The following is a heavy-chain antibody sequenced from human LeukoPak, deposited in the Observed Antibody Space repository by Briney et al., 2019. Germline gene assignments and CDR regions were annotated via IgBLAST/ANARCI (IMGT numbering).Heavy chain of an antibody. CDR1: GITVRSYG. V-gene: IGHV3-30*18. D-gene: IGHD4-17*01. CDR2: ISYDGSHK. Sequence: GGSLRLSCAASGITVRSYGMHWVRQAPGKGLEWVAVISYDGSHKYYADSVKGRFSISRDNSKNTLYLQMNSLRADDTAVYYCAKGARGDTVTSIVGLNWFDPWGQGTLVTVSS. J-gene: IGHJ5*02. CDR3: AKGARGDTVTSIVGLNWFDP.